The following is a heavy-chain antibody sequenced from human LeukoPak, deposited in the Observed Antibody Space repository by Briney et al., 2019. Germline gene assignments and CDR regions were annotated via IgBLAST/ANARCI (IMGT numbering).Heavy chain of an antibody. V-gene: IGHV5-51*01. J-gene: IGHJ5*02. CDR1: GSSFSNYW. Sequence: GASLKISCKGFGSSFSNYWIGWVRQVPGKGLEWMGIIYPGGSITHYSPSFQGQVTISADKSISTVYLQWTSLKDSDSAMYYCACRRFSDTWSDPWGQGTLVTVSS. D-gene: IGHD1-14*01. CDR2: IYPGGSIT. CDR3: ACRRFSDTWSDP.